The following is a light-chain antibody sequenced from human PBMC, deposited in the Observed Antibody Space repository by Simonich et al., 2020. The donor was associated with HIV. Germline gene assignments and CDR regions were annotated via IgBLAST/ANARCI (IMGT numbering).Light chain of an antibody. Sequence: DIVMTQSPDSLAVSLGGRATITCKSSQSVLYSSNNKNYLAWYQQKPGQPPKLLIYWASTRESGVPDRFRGSGSGTDFTLTISSLQAEDVAVYYCQQYYRTLWTFGQGTKVEIK. CDR3: QQYYRTLWT. CDR2: WAS. J-gene: IGKJ1*01. CDR1: QSVLYSSNNKNY. V-gene: IGKV4-1*01.